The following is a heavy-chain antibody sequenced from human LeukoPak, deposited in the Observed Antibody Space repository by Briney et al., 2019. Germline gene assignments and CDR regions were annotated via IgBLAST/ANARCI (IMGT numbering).Heavy chain of an antibody. CDR3: ARSYCSGGSCNWFDP. V-gene: IGHV3-30*04. D-gene: IGHD2-15*01. J-gene: IGHJ5*02. Sequence: GGSLRLSCAASGFTFSSYAMHWVRQAPGKGLEWVAVISYDGSNKYYADSAKGRFTISRDNSKNTLYLQMNSLRAEDTAVYYCARSYCSGGSCNWFDPWGQGTLVTVSS. CDR2: ISYDGSNK. CDR1: GFTFSSYA.